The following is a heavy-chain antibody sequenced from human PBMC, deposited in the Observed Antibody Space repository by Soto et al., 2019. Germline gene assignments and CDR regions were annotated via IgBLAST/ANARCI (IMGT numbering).Heavy chain of an antibody. Sequence: SETLSLTCAVYGGSFSGYYWSWIRQPPGKGLEWIGEINHSGSTNYNPSLKSRVTISVDTSKNQFSLKLSSVTAADTAVYYCARGPSDTAMGNHYYYYYYMDVWGKGTTVTVSS. CDR1: GGSFSGYY. CDR3: ARGPSDTAMGNHYYYYYYMDV. J-gene: IGHJ6*03. V-gene: IGHV4-34*01. D-gene: IGHD5-18*01. CDR2: INHSGST.